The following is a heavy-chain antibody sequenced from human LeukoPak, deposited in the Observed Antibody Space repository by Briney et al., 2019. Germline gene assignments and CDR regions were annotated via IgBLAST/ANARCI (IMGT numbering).Heavy chain of an antibody. CDR1: GFTFSDYW. CDR3: ARDPYASGWYPLYYYYSIDV. CDR2: IKQDGSEK. V-gene: IGHV3-7*01. Sequence: PGGSLRLSCAVSGFTFSDYWMSWVRQAPGEGLGWGANIKQDGSEKYSVDSVKGRFNISRDNAKNSLYLQMNSRRAEDTAVYYCARDPYASGWYPLYYYYSIDVWGQGTTGTVSS. J-gene: IGHJ6*02. D-gene: IGHD6-19*01.